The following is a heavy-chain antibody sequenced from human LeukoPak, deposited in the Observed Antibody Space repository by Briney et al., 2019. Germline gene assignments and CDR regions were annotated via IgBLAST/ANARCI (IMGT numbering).Heavy chain of an antibody. CDR3: ARHHFYYGSGSYPNWFDP. CDR2: IYHSGST. J-gene: IGHJ5*02. D-gene: IGHD3-10*01. Sequence: SETLSLTCAVSGGSISSSNWWSWVRQPPGKGLEWIGEIYHSGSTNYNPSLKSRVTISVDKSKNQFSLKLSSVTAADTAVYYCARHHFYYGSGSYPNWFDPWGQGVLVTVSS. V-gene: IGHV4-4*02. CDR1: GGSISSSNW.